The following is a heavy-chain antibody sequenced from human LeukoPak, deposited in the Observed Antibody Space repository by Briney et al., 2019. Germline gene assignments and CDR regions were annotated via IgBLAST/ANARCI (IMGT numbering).Heavy chain of an antibody. CDR2: ITTISHYI. D-gene: IGHD3-10*01. CDR1: GFTLSDYH. J-gene: IGHJ5*02. Sequence: GGSLRLSCAASGFTLSDYHMNWVRQAPGKGLEWLSSITTISHYIYYAGAVRGRFTISRDNAKNSLYLQMNSLRGEDTAVYYCARSGGPGTYHQLRYNWFDPWGQGTLVTVSS. CDR3: ARSGGPGTYHQLRYNWFDP. V-gene: IGHV3-21*01.